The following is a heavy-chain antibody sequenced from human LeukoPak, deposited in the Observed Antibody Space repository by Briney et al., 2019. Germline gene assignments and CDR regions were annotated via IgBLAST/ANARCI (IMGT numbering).Heavy chain of an antibody. Sequence: TGGSLRLSCAASGFTFSSYWMSWVRQAPGKGLEWVANIKQDGSEKYYVDSVKGRFTISRDNAKNSLYLQMNSLRAEDTAVYYCARNQGYDFWSGSPNLNYFDYWGQGTLVTVSS. CDR3: ARNQGYDFWSGSPNLNYFDY. D-gene: IGHD3-3*01. J-gene: IGHJ4*02. CDR1: GFTFSSYW. CDR2: IKQDGSEK. V-gene: IGHV3-7*01.